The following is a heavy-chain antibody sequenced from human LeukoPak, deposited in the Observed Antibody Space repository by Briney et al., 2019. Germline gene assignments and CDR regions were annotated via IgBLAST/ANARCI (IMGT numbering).Heavy chain of an antibody. Sequence: SETLSLTCTVSGGSISNYYWSWIRQPPGQGLEWIGYIYYSGSTNYNPSLKSRVTISVDTSKNQFSLKLSSVTAADTAVYYCARQRGYYDILTGLRAFDIWGQGTMVTVSS. CDR2: IYYSGST. D-gene: IGHD3-9*01. CDR1: GGSISNYY. V-gene: IGHV4-59*01. J-gene: IGHJ3*02. CDR3: ARQRGYYDILTGLRAFDI.